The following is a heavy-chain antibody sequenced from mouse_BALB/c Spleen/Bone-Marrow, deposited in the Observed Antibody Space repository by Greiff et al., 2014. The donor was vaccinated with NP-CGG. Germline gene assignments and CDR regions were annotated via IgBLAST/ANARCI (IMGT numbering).Heavy chain of an antibody. J-gene: IGHJ4*01. V-gene: IGHV14-3*02. CDR1: GFNIKDTY. CDR2: IDPANGNT. D-gene: IGHD2-14*01. CDR3: ARYRYDYYAMDY. Sequence: EVQLQESGAELVKPGASVTLSCTASGFNIKDTYMHWVKQRPEQGLEWIGRIDPANGNTKYDPKFQGKATITADTSSKTAYLQLSRLTSEDTDDYSCARYRYDYYAMDYWGQGTSVTVSS.